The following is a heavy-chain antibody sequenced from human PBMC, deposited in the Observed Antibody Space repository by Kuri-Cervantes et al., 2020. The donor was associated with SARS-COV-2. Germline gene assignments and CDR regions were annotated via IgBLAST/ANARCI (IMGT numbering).Heavy chain of an antibody. CDR1: GYTFTGYY. V-gene: IGHV1-2*02. CDR3: ARAYLPQWLVQGYYYYMDV. J-gene: IGHJ6*03. D-gene: IGHD6-19*01. Sequence: ASVKVSFKASGYTFTGYYMHWVRQAPGQGLEWMGWINPNSGGTNYAQKFQGRVTMTRDTSISTAYMELSRLRSDDTAVYYCARAYLPQWLVQGYYYYMDVWGKGTTVTVSS. CDR2: INPNSGGT.